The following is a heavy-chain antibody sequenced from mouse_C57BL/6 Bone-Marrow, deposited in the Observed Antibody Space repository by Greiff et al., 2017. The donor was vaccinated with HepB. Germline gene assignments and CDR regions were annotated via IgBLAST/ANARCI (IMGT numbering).Heavy chain of an antibody. CDR2: ISDGGSYT. D-gene: IGHD1-1*01. CDR1: GFTFSSYA. V-gene: IGHV5-4*01. Sequence: EVQLQESGGGLVKPGGSLKLSCAASGFTFSSYAMSWVRQTPEKRLEWVATISDGGSYTYYPDNVKGRFTISRDNAKNNLYLQMSHLKSEDTAMYYCARDGTVVASDYWGQGTTLTVSS. J-gene: IGHJ2*01. CDR3: ARDGTVVASDY.